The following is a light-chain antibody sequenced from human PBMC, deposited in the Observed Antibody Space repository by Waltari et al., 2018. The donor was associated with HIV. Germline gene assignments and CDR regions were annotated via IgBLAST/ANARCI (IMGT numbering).Light chain of an antibody. CDR2: DAS. J-gene: IGKJ4*01. Sequence: DIQMTQSPSSLSASVGHRVTITCQASQDISNYLNWYQQKPGKAPKLLIYDASNLETGVPSRFSGSGSGTDFTFTISSLQPEDIATYYCQQYDNLLLTFGGGTKVEIK. V-gene: IGKV1-33*01. CDR1: QDISNY. CDR3: QQYDNLLLT.